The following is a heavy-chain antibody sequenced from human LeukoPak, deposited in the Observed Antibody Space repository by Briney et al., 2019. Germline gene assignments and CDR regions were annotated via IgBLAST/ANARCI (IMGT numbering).Heavy chain of an antibody. CDR1: GYTFTSYY. V-gene: IGHV1-69*06. CDR3: AAGRYSYGYPY. D-gene: IGHD5-18*01. J-gene: IGHJ4*02. Sequence: GASVKVSCKASGYTFTSYYLHWVRQAPGQGLEWMGGIIPIFGTANYAQKFQGRVTITADKSTSTAYMELSSLRSEDTAVYYCAAGRYSYGYPYWGQGTLVTVSS. CDR2: IIPIFGTA.